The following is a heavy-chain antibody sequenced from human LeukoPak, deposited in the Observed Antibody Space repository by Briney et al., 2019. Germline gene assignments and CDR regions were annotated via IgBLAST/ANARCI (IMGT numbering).Heavy chain of an antibody. D-gene: IGHD2-15*01. V-gene: IGHV3-66*01. CDR2: IYSGGST. J-gene: IGHJ6*03. CDR3: ARVVVVVAATNYYYYYMDV. Sequence: PGGSLRLSCAASGFTVSSNYMSWVRQAPGKGLEWVSVIYSGGSTYYADSVKGRFTISRDNSKNTLYLQMNSLRAEDTAVYYCARVVVVVAATNYYYYYMDVWGKGTTVTISS. CDR1: GFTVSSNY.